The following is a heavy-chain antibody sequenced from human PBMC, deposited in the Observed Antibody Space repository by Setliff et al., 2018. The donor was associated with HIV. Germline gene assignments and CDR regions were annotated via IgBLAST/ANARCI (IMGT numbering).Heavy chain of an antibody. Sequence: TLSLTCIVSGGSISSGGYYWSWIRQHPGKGLEWIGYIYHSGSPYYNPSLTSRVTMSVDTSRDQFSLNVKSMTAADTAIYYCARRGSSWYSHWFDPWGQGTLVTVSS. CDR3: ARRGSSWYSHWFDP. CDR1: GGSISSGGYY. J-gene: IGHJ5*02. D-gene: IGHD6-13*01. CDR2: IYHSGSP. V-gene: IGHV4-31*03.